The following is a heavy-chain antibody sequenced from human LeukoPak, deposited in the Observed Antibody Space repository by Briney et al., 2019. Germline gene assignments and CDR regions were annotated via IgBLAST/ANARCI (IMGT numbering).Heavy chain of an antibody. Sequence: GGSLRLSCAASGFSFSAYSINWVRQAPGKGLEWVSSISPGSSYRHYADSVKGRFTISRDNAKSSLYLQTNSLGAEDTALYYCARGRGCSSMSCYPDYWGQGTLVTVSS. D-gene: IGHD2-2*01. J-gene: IGHJ4*02. CDR3: ARGRGCSSMSCYPDY. CDR2: ISPGSSYR. CDR1: GFSFSAYS. V-gene: IGHV3-21*01.